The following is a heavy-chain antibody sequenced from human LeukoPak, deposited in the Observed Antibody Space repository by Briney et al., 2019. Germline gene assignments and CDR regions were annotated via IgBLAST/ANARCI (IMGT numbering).Heavy chain of an antibody. Sequence: GASVKVSCKASGYTFTSYYMHWVRQAPGQGLEWMGIINPSGGSTSYAQKFQGRVTMARDTSTSTVYMELSSLKAEDTAVYYCARVWFGELSSDYYGMDVWGQGTTVTVSS. J-gene: IGHJ6*02. D-gene: IGHD3-10*01. CDR3: ARVWFGELSSDYYGMDV. CDR2: INPSGGST. V-gene: IGHV1-46*01. CDR1: GYTFTSYY.